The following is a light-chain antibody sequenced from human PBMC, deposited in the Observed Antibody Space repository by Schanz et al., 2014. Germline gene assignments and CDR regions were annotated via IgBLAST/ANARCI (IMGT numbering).Light chain of an antibody. CDR2: EGS. Sequence: QSALTQPASVSGSPGQSITISCTGTSSDVGSYNLVSWYQQHPGKAPKLMIYEGSKRPSGVSNRFSGSKSGNTASLTISGLQAEDEADYYCCSYAVLFGGGTKLTVL. V-gene: IGLV2-23*01. CDR3: CSYAVL. CDR1: SSDVGSYNL. J-gene: IGLJ3*02.